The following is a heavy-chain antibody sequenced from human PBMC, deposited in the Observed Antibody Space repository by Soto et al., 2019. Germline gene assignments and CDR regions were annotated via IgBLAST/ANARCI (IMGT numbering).Heavy chain of an antibody. CDR2: IYYSGST. J-gene: IGHJ6*02. CDR3: ARERITMVRGVAGTGGMDV. CDR1: GGSISSGDYY. Sequence: SETLSLTCTVSGGSISSGDYYWSWIRQPPGKGLEWIGYIYYSGSTYCNPSLKSRVTISVDSSKNQFSLKLSSVTAADTAVYYCARERITMVRGVAGTGGMDVWGQGTTVTVS. V-gene: IGHV4-30-4*01. D-gene: IGHD3-10*01.